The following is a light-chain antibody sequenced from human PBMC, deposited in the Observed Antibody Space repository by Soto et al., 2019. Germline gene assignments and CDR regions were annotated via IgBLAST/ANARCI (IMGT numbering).Light chain of an antibody. CDR1: TSNIGAGYD. CDR2: GNT. CDR3: QSYDSSAWV. V-gene: IGLV1-40*01. J-gene: IGLJ3*02. Sequence: QSVLTQPPSVSGAPGQRVTISCTGSTSNIGAGYDVHWYQQLPGTAPKLLIYGNTNRPSGVPDRFSGSKSGTSASLAITGLQAEDEADYYCQSYDSSAWVFVGGTKVTVL.